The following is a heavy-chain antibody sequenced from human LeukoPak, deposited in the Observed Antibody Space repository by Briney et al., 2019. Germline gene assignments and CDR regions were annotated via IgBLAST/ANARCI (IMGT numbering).Heavy chain of an antibody. CDR2: ISYDGSNK. D-gene: IGHD6-13*01. V-gene: IGHV3-30*18. Sequence: GGSLRLSCAASGFTFSSYGMHWVRQAPGKGLEWVAVISYDGSNKYYADSVKGRFTISRDNSKNTLYLRMNSLRAEDTAVYYCAKDHSSSWYGWFDPWGQGTLVTVSS. CDR1: GFTFSSYG. CDR3: AKDHSSSWYGWFDP. J-gene: IGHJ5*02.